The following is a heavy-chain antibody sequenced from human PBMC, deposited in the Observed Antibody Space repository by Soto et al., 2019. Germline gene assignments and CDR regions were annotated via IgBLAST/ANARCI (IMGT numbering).Heavy chain of an antibody. V-gene: IGHV1-2*04. CDR1: GYTFTDYY. D-gene: IGHD3-3*01. CDR3: ARGVYDFWSGSNDWFDP. J-gene: IGHJ5*02. CDR2: INPNSGGT. Sequence: ASVKVSCKASGYTFTDYYMHGVLQSAVQGLEWMGWINPNSGGTNYAQKFQGWVTMTRDTSISTAYMELSRLRSDDTAVYYCARGVYDFWSGSNDWFDPWGQGTLVTVSS.